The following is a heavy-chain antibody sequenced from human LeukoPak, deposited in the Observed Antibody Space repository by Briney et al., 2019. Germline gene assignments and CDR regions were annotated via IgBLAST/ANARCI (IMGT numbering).Heavy chain of an antibody. J-gene: IGHJ6*02. CDR2: ISYDGGNQ. CDR1: GFTFDDYA. Sequence: GGSLRLSCAASGFTFDDYAMHWVRQAPGKGLEWVAVISYDGGNQYYADSVKGRFTISRDNSKNTLYLQMNSLRGEDTAVYYCAKYVRAYYYYHYGLDVWGQGTTVTVSS. D-gene: IGHD3-10*02. V-gene: IGHV3-30*18. CDR3: AKYVRAYYYYHYGLDV.